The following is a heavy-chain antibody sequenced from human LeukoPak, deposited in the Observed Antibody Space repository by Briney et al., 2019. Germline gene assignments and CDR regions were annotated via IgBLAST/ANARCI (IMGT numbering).Heavy chain of an antibody. D-gene: IGHD2-2*01. CDR3: AKSGSTIWNY. J-gene: IGHJ4*02. CDR1: GFTFSSYG. V-gene: IGHV3-30*18. CDR2: ISYDGSNK. Sequence: GGSLRLSCAASGFTFSSYGMSWVRQAPGKGLEWVAVISYDGSNKYYADSVKGRFTISRDNSKNTLYLQMNSLRAEDTAIHYCAKSGSTIWNYWGQGTLVTVSS.